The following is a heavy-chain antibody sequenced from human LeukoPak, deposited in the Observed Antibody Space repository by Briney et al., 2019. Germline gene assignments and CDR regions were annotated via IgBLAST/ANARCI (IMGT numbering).Heavy chain of an antibody. CDR1: GGSISSGGYC. CDR3: ARSGVHDPRFDY. J-gene: IGHJ4*02. Sequence: TLSLTCAVSGGSISSGGYCWSWIRQPPGKGLEWIGYIYHSGSTYYNPSLKSRVTISVDTSKNQFSLKLSSVTAADTAVYYCARSGVHDPRFDYWGQGTLVTVSS. V-gene: IGHV4-30-4*07. CDR2: IYHSGST. D-gene: IGHD3-10*01.